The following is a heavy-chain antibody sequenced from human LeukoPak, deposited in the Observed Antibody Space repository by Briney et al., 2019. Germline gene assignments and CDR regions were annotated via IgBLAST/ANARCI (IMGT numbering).Heavy chain of an antibody. CDR2: INPHNGDT. J-gene: IGHJ4*02. D-gene: IGHD2-15*01. CDR1: GYTFIGYY. Sequence: ASVKVSCKASGYTFIGYYLHWVRQAPGQGLEWMGWINPHNGDTNYAQRFQGRVTMTRDTSITTAYMELSRLKSDDTAVYYCATVRDIVVGGGPYYFDYWGQGTLVTVSS. CDR3: ATVRDIVVGGGPYYFDY. V-gene: IGHV1-2*02.